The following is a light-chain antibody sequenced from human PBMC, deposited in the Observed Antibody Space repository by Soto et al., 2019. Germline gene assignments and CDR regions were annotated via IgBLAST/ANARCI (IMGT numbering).Light chain of an antibody. CDR3: MSYAGSNTDF. V-gene: IGLV2-8*01. CDR2: EVV. CDR1: KSDIGVYDF. J-gene: IGLJ1*01. Sequence: QSALTQPPSASGSPGQSVTISCTGTKSDIGVYDFVSWYQHHPGKAPRLIIYEVVQRPSGVPDRFSGSKSGNTASLTVSGLGAAGEADYFCMSYAGSNTDFFGSGTKVTVL.